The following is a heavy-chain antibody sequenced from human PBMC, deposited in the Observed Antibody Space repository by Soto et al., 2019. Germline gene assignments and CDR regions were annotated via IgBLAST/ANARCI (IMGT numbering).Heavy chain of an antibody. CDR3: ASHRGGYGSGSYAFDI. J-gene: IGHJ3*02. V-gene: IGHV1-3*01. Sequence: ASVKVSCKASGYTFTSYAMHWVRQAPGQRLEWMGWINAGNGNTKYSQKFQGRVTITRDTSASTAYMELSSLGSEDTAVYYCASHRGGYGSGSYAFDIWGQGTMVTVS. CDR2: INAGNGNT. CDR1: GYTFTSYA. D-gene: IGHD3-10*01.